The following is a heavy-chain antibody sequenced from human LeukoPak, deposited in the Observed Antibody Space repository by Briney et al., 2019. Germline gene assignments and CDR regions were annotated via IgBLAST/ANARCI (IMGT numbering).Heavy chain of an antibody. J-gene: IGHJ5*02. CDR1: GFTFSSYA. D-gene: IGHD6-19*01. V-gene: IGHV3-23*01. CDR3: AKGPDSSGWYERFDP. Sequence: GGSLRLSCAASGFTFSSYAMSWVRQAPGKGLEWVSAISGSGGSTYYADSVKGRFTISRDNSKNTLYLQMNSLRAEDTAVYYCAKGPDSSGWYERFDPWGQGTLVTVSS. CDR2: ISGSGGST.